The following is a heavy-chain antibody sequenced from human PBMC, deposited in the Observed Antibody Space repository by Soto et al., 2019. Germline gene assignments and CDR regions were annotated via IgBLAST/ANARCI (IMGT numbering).Heavy chain of an antibody. Sequence: SETLSLTCDVSGDTISTGGYTWAWIRQPPGKALEWIGHIYYSGSPYYNPSLKSRVTISVDTSKNQFSLKLSSVTAADTAVYYCARGGGRGYSYGFDYWGQGTLVTVS. CDR3: ARGGGRGYSYGFDY. V-gene: IGHV4-30-2*05. CDR2: IYYSGSP. D-gene: IGHD5-18*01. J-gene: IGHJ4*02. CDR1: GDTISTGGYT.